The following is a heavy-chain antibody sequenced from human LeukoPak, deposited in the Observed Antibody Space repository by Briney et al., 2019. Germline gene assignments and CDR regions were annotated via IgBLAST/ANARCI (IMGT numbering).Heavy chain of an antibody. D-gene: IGHD6-19*01. CDR2: ISYDGSNK. CDR3: AKGSGQWLVLSYFDY. Sequence: GGSLRLSCAASGFTFSSYGMHWVPQAPGKGLEWVAVISYDGSNKYYADSVKGRFTISRDNSKNTLYLQMNSLRAEDTAVYYCAKGSGQWLVLSYFDYWGQGTLVTVSS. J-gene: IGHJ4*02. V-gene: IGHV3-30*18. CDR1: GFTFSSYG.